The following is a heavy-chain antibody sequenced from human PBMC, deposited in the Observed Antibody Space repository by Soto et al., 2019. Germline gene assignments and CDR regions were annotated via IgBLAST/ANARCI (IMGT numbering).Heavy chain of an antibody. D-gene: IGHD3-16*01. CDR2: INAGNGNT. CDR1: GYTFTSYA. CDR3: ARDSTITFGGAPYYYGMDV. V-gene: IGHV1-3*01. Sequence: GASVKVSCKASGYTFTSYAMHWVRQAPGQRLEWMGWINAGNGNTKYSQKFQGRVTITADESTSTAYMELSSLRSGDTAVYYCARDSTITFGGAPYYYGMDVWGQGTTVTVSS. J-gene: IGHJ6*02.